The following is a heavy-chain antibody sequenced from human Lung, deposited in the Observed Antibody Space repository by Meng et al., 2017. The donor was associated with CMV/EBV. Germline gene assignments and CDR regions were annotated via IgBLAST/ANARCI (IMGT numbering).Heavy chain of an antibody. CDR2: INPKSGGT. J-gene: IGHJ6*02. CDR3: ARVKRYCTGGTCSSTGYYGMDV. D-gene: IGHD2-15*01. CDR1: GYNFTAYY. V-gene: IGHV1-2*02. Sequence: ASVXVSXXASGYNFTAYYIHWVRQAPGQGLEWMGWINPKSGGTNYAQKFQGRITMTGDTSITTAYMELSRLRSDDMAVYHCARVKRYCTGGTCSSTGYYGMDVWGQGTXVTVSS.